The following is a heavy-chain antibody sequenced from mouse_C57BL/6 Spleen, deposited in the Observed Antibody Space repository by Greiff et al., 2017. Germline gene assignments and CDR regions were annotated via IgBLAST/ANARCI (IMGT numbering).Heavy chain of an antibody. J-gene: IGHJ1*03. V-gene: IGHV1-53*01. D-gene: IGHD1-1*01. Sequence: QVQLQQPGTELVKPGASVKLSCKASGYTFTSYWMHWVKQRPGQGLEWIGNINPSNGGTNYNEKFKSKATLTVDKSSSTAYMQLSSLTSEDSAVYYCARQGVYYYGSSLYWYFDVWGTGTTVTVSS. CDR2: INPSNGGT. CDR1: GYTFTSYW. CDR3: ARQGVYYYGSSLYWYFDV.